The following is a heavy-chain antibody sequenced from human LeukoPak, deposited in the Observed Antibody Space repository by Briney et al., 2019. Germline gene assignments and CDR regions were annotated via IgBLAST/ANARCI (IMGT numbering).Heavy chain of an antibody. CDR3: ARDGTRFNYYYYYMDV. V-gene: IGHV3-30*01. Sequence: GGSLRLSCAASGFTFSSYAMHGVRQAPGKGLEWVAVISYDGSNKYYADSVKGRFTISRDNSKNTLYLQMNSLRAEDTAVYYCARDGTRFNYYYYYMDVWGKGTTVTVSS. J-gene: IGHJ6*03. CDR1: GFTFSSYA. D-gene: IGHD1-14*01. CDR2: ISYDGSNK.